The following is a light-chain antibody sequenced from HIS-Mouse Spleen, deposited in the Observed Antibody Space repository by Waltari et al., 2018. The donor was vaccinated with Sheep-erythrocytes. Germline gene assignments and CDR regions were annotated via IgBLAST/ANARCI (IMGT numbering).Light chain of an antibody. V-gene: IGLV3-1*01. CDR3: QAWDSITVV. J-gene: IGLJ2*01. CDR2: QDS. Sequence: SYELTQPPSVSVSPGQTASITCSGDKLGDKYACWYQQKPGQSPVLVIYQDSKRPSGIPERFSGCNSGNTATLTISGTQAMDEADYYCQAWDSITVVFGGGTKLTVL. CDR1: KLGDKY.